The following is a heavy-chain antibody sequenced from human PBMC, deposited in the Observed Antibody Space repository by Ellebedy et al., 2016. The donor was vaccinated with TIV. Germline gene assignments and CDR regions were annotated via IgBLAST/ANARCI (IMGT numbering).Heavy chain of an antibody. V-gene: IGHV3-74*01. Sequence: GESLKISCAASGFSFSTYWMSWVRLAPGKGLVWVSRINTDGTITDYAVSVKGRFTISRDNAKNTLYLQMNSLRADDTAVYYCARDYWGYWGQGTLVTVSS. CDR2: INTDGTIT. J-gene: IGHJ4*02. CDR1: GFSFSTYW. D-gene: IGHD3-16*01. CDR3: ARDYWGY.